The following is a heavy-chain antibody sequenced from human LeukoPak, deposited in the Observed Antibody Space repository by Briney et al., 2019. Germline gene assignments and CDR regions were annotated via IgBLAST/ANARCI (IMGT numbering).Heavy chain of an antibody. Sequence: GGSLRLSCAASGFTFSPFWMSWVRQAPGKGLEWVANIKQDGSEKYYVDSVKGRFTISRDNAKNSLYLQMNSLRAEDTAVYYCARDAGIAPGDYWGQGTLVTVSS. CDR1: GFTFSPFW. CDR3: ARDAGIAPGDY. J-gene: IGHJ4*02. V-gene: IGHV3-7*01. CDR2: IKQDGSEK. D-gene: IGHD6-13*01.